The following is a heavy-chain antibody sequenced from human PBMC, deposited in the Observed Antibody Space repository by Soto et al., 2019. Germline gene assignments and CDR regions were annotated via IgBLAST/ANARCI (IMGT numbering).Heavy chain of an antibody. CDR2: ISYDGTNN. CDR1: GFTFSAYA. J-gene: IGHJ3*01. CDR3: ATITVVRGVTYDAFDF. V-gene: IGHV3-30-3*01. Sequence: QVQLVESGGGVVQPGRSLRLSCAASGFTFSAYAMHWVRQAPGKGLEWVAVISYDGTNNYYADSVKGRFTISRDNSKNTLFLQMISLRSEDTAVYYCATITVVRGVTYDAFDFWGQGTMVTVSS. D-gene: IGHD3-10*01.